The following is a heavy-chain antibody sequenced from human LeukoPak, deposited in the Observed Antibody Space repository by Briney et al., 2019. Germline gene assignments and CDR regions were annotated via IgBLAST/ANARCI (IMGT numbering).Heavy chain of an antibody. Sequence: GXXXRLXCAVSXFTFSNYSMNWVRQAPGKXXXWVSAISGSGNYVVYADSVKGRFTISRDNSKHTLYLQMNSLRAEDTAVYYCARDPNGDYIGAFEFWGQGTMVTVSS. D-gene: IGHD4-17*01. J-gene: IGHJ3*01. CDR1: XFTFSNYS. CDR2: ISGSGNYV. CDR3: ARDPNGDYIGAFEF. V-gene: IGHV3-21*04.